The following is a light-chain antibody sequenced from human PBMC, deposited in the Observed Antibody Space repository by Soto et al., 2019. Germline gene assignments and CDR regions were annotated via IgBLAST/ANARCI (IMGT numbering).Light chain of an antibody. V-gene: IGKV2-30*02. CDR1: QSLVHSDGIAY. CDR3: MQGTHWPIT. CDR2: KVS. J-gene: IGKJ5*01. Sequence: DVVLSQSPLSLPVTLVQPCSISCMSNQSLVHSDGIAYYSWFQQRPGRSPRRLIYKVSNRDSGVPARFSGSGSGTDFALKISRVEAEDVGVYYCMQGTHWPITFGQGTRLEVK.